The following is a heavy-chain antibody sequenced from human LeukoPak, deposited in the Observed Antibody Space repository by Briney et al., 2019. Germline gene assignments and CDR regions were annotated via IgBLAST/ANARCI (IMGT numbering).Heavy chain of an antibody. CDR1: GFTFEDYT. V-gene: IGHV3-43*01. Sequence: GGSLRLSCAASGFTFEDYTMHWVRQSPGKRLEWVSLISWDGGSTYYADSVKGRFTISRDNAKNSLYLQMNSLRAEDTALYYCARGGSLDAFDIWGQGTMVTVSS. J-gene: IGHJ3*02. D-gene: IGHD6-13*01. CDR3: ARGGSLDAFDI. CDR2: ISWDGGST.